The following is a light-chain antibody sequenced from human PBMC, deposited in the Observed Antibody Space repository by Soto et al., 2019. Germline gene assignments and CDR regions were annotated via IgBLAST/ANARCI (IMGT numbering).Light chain of an antibody. V-gene: IGKV3-15*01. CDR1: QTVGSN. CDR3: QQYNNWPRT. J-gene: IGKJ2*01. CDR2: AAS. Sequence: EILMAQSPATLSVSPGERATLSCRASQTVGSNLAWYQQKPGQTPRLVIYAASTSATGIPSRFSGSGSGTDFTLTISSLQSEDFSVYYCQQYNNWPRTFAQGTKVEIE.